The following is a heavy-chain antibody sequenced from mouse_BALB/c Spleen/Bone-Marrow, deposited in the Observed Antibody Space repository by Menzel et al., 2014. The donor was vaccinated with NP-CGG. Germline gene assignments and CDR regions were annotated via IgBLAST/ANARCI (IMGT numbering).Heavy chain of an antibody. Sequence: VQLQQSGAELVMPGASVKMSCKASGYTFTDYWTHWVKQRPGQGLEWIGAIDTSDSYTSYNQKFKGKATLTVDESSSTAYMQLSSLTSEDSAVYYCARRGVYYYGSFDYWGQGTTLTVSS. J-gene: IGHJ2*01. CDR2: IDTSDSYT. CDR3: ARRGVYYYGSFDY. D-gene: IGHD1-1*01. CDR1: GYTFTDYW. V-gene: IGHV1-69*01.